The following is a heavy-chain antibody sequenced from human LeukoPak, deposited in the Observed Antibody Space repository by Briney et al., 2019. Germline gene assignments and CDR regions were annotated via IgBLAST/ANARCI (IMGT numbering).Heavy chain of an antibody. CDR2: IRYDGSNK. Sequence: PGGSLRLSCAASGFTFDDYAMHWVRQAPGKGLEWVAFIRYDGSNKYYADSVKGRFTISRDNSKNTLCLQMNSLRAEDTAVYYCAKDGVRGDYLYYYYYYMDVWGKGTTVTISS. CDR3: AKDGVRGDYLYYYYYYMDV. V-gene: IGHV3-30*02. J-gene: IGHJ6*03. D-gene: IGHD4-17*01. CDR1: GFTFDDYA.